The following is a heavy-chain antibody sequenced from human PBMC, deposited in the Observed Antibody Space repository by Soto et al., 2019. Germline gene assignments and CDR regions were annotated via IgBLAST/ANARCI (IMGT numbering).Heavy chain of an antibody. CDR1: GGSISSSSYY. Sequence: ETLSLTCTVSGGSISSSSYYWGWIRQPPGKGLEWIGSIYYSGSTYYNPSLKSRVTISRDNARNSLYLQMNSLRAEDTAVYYCAREFDYWGQGTLVTVSS. V-gene: IGHV4-39*02. CDR3: AREFDY. CDR2: IYYSGST. J-gene: IGHJ4*02.